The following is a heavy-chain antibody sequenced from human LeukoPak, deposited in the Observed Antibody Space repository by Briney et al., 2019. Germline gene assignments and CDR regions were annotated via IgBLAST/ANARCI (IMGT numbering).Heavy chain of an antibody. CDR2: ISDSGGST. CDR1: GFTFSSYA. Sequence: GESLRLSCAASGFTFSSYAMSWVRQAPGKGLEWVSAISDSGGSTYYADSVKGRFTISRDNSKNTLYLQMNSLRAEGTAVYHCAKEGGTYSTGWYWFDPWGQGTLVTVSS. D-gene: IGHD6-19*01. CDR3: AKEGGTYSTGWYWFDP. V-gene: IGHV3-23*01. J-gene: IGHJ5*02.